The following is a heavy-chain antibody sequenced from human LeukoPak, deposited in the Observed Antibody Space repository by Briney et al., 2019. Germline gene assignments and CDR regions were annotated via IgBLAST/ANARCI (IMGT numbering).Heavy chain of an antibody. CDR2: IYNSGST. D-gene: IGHD4-23*01. V-gene: IGHV4-59*01. J-gene: IGHJ4*02. CDR3: ARDGGGNSRPFDY. CDR1: AGSLSSYY. Sequence: PSETLSLTCTVSAGSLSSYYWGWIRQPPGKGREWIGNIYNSGSTNYNPSLKSRVTISVATSKNQFSLKVSSVTAADTAVYYCARDGGGNSRPFDYWGQGTPVTVSS.